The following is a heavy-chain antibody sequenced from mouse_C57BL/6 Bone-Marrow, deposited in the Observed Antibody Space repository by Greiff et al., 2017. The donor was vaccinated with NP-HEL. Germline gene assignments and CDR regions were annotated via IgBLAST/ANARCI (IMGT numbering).Heavy chain of an antibody. V-gene: IGHV1-52*01. CDR3: ARCPYYYGYYYAMDY. Sequence: VQLQQPGAELVRPGSSVKLSCKASGYTFTSYWMHWVKQRPIQGLEWIGNIDPSDSETHYNQKFKDKATLTVDKSSSTAYMQLSSLTSEDSAVYYCARCPYYYGYYYAMDYWGQGTSVTVSS. CDR2: IDPSDSET. J-gene: IGHJ4*01. D-gene: IGHD1-1*01. CDR1: GYTFTSYW.